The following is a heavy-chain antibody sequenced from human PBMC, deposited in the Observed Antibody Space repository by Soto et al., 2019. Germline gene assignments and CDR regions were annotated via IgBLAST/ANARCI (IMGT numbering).Heavy chain of an antibody. V-gene: IGHV3-9*01. J-gene: IGHJ4*02. Sequence: EVQLVESGGDLAQPGRSLRLSCATSGFTFDDYAMHWVRQAPGKGLEWVSGISWNSGSIHYADSVRGRFTISRDNAKNSLYLQMNSLRPEDTAFYYCAKYGGGDYRLGTYFDSWGQGTLVTVSS. CDR1: GFTFDDYA. CDR3: AKYGGGDYRLGTYFDS. CDR2: ISWNSGSI. D-gene: IGHD2-21*02.